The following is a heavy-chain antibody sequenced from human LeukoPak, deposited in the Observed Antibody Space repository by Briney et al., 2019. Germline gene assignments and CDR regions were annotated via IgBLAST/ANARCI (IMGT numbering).Heavy chain of an antibody. V-gene: IGHV1-69*05. D-gene: IGHD6-19*01. J-gene: IGHJ4*02. CDR1: GGTFSSYA. CDR2: IIPIFGTA. CDR3: ARDPKLIAVAGQKDY. Sequence: SVKVSCKSSGGTFSSYAISWVRQAPGQGLEWMGRIIPIFGTANYAQKFQGRVTMTRDTSTSTVYMELSSLRSEDTAVYYCARDPKLIAVAGQKDYWGQGTLVTVSS.